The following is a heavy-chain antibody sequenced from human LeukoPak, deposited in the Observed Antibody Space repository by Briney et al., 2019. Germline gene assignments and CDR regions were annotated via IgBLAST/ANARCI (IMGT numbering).Heavy chain of an antibody. CDR2: XXXNSGTT. CDR1: GFAFSVYX. J-gene: IGHJ5*01. V-gene: IGHV3-23*01. CDR3: AKPISGGLAVTADWFHP. D-gene: IGHD6-19*01. Sequence: PGGSLRLSCAXSGFAFSVYXXXXXXXPPGXXXXXXXXXXXNSGTTSYAASVRGRFTISRDNSKNTLYLQLNTLRADDTATYYCAKPISGGLAVTADWFHPWGQGTLVVVSS.